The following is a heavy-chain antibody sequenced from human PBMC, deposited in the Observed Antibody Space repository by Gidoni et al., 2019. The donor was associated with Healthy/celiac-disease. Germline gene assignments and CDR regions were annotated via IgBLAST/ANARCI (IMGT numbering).Heavy chain of an antibody. V-gene: IGHV4-34*01. CDR2: INHSGST. Sequence: QVQLQQWGAGLLKPSETLSLTCAVYGGSFRGYYWSWIRQPPGKGLEWIGEINHSGSTNYNPSLKSRVTISVDTSKNQFSLKLSSVTAADTAVYYCARVNSSSFLKKYYYYGMDVWGQGTTVTVSS. D-gene: IGHD6-6*01. CDR1: GGSFRGYY. CDR3: ARVNSSSFLKKYYYYGMDV. J-gene: IGHJ6*02.